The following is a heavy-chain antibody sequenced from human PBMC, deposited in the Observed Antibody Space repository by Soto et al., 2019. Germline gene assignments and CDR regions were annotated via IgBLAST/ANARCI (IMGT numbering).Heavy chain of an antibody. CDR2: IKSKIDGGTS. CDR3: ATMGHCSNGVCSYYYYGMDV. V-gene: IGHV3-15*07. D-gene: IGHD2-8*01. CDR1: GFNFRHAG. Sequence: GGSMRLSSGASGFNFRHAGMNWVRQEPGKGLEWVGRIKSKIDGGTSDYAAPVKGRFSISRDDSKDTLFLQMNSLKTEDTAVYFCATMGHCSNGVCSYYYYGMDVWGLGTTVTVSS. J-gene: IGHJ6*02.